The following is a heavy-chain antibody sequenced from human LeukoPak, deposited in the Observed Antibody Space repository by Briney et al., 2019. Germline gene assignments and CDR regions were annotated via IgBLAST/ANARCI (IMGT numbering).Heavy chain of an antibody. Sequence: ASVKVSCKASGYGFTGYFMHWVRQAPGQGLEWMGWINPDSGGTNYAQKFQGRVTMTRDTSISTAYMELSRLRSDDTAVYYCARDKGVVVVVPAALVAWGQGTLVTVSS. V-gene: IGHV1-2*02. CDR2: INPDSGGT. J-gene: IGHJ5*02. D-gene: IGHD2-2*01. CDR1: GYGFTGYF. CDR3: ARDKGVVVVVPAALVA.